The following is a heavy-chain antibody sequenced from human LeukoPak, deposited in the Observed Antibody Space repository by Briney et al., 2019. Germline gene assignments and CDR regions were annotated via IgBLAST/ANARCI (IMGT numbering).Heavy chain of an antibody. D-gene: IGHD3-10*01. CDR3: ERHGAHYYSGSGSYYTTAFDS. Sequence: SETLSLTCTVSGGSISSSSFYWDWIRQPPGKGLEWIAAIYYSGSTYYNPSLKSRVTISVDTSKNQFSLRLSSVTAADTAIYYCERHGAHYYSGSGSYYTTAFDSWGQGTLVTVSS. J-gene: IGHJ4*02. CDR1: GGSISSSSFY. V-gene: IGHV4-39*01. CDR2: IYYSGST.